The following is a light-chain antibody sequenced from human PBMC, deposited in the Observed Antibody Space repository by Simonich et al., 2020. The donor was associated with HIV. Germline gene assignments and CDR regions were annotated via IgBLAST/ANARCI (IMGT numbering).Light chain of an antibody. CDR1: QSVNSN. CDR2: ARS. CDR3: QQYNNWPPWT. J-gene: IGKJ1*01. V-gene: IGKV3-15*01. Sequence: EIVMTQSPATLSVSPGERATLSCRASQSVNSNVAWYQQKPGQAPRLLIYARSTRATDIPARFSGSGSGTEFTLTISSIHSEDFAVYYCQQYNNWPPWTFGQGTKVEIK.